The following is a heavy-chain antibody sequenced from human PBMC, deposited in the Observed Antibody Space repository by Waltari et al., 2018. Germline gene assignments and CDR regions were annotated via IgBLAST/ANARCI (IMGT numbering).Heavy chain of an antibody. CDR1: GFTFNSYA. V-gene: IGHV3-23*04. J-gene: IGHJ6*03. CDR3: AKAHWDYGNYYYYYMDG. CDR2: IGGNGVSR. D-gene: IGHD1-7*01. Sequence: EVQLVESGGGLVQPGGSLRLSCAASGFTFNSYAMNWARQAPGEGPEWVSTIGGNGVSRYYADSVEGRFTISRDNSRNTVYLQMSSLRAEDTAIYYCAKAHWDYGNYYYYYMDGWGNGTTVIVSS.